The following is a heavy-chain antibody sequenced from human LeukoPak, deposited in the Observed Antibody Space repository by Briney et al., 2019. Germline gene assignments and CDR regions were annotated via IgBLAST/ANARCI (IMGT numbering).Heavy chain of an antibody. V-gene: IGHV3-33*01. CDR3: ARARGLVIDY. CDR2: IWYDGSNK. Sequence: GGSLKLSCAASGFTFSSYGMHWVRQAPGKGLEWVAVIWYDGSNKYYADSVKGRFTISRDNAKNSLYLQMNSLRAEDTAVYYCARARGLVIDYWGQGTLVTVSS. J-gene: IGHJ4*02. D-gene: IGHD3/OR15-3a*01. CDR1: GFTFSSYG.